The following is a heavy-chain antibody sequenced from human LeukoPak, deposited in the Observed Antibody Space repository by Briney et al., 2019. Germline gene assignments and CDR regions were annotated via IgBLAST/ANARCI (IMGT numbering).Heavy chain of an antibody. D-gene: IGHD3-22*01. J-gene: IGHJ4*02. CDR1: GFIFRNFA. V-gene: IGHV3-21*01. CDR3: ESSYYYDSSGYYSNDY. Sequence: GRSLRLSCAASGFIFRNFAMSWVRQAPGKGLEWVSSISGADGDNIYYADSVKGRFTISRDNAKNSLYLQMNSLRAEDTAVYYCESSYYYDSSGYYSNDYWGQGTLVTVSS. CDR2: ISGADGDNI.